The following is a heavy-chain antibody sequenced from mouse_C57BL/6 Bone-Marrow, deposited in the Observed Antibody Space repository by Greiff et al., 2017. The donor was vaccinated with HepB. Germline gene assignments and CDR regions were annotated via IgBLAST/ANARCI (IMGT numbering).Heavy chain of an antibody. Sequence: EVKLVESGGGLVQPGGSLSLSCAASGFTFTDYYMSWVRQPPGKALEWLGFIRNKANGYTTEYSASVQGRFTISRDNSQNILYHQMNALRAEDSATYYCARYRTGNYAMDYWGQGTSVTVSS. V-gene: IGHV7-3*01. CDR1: GFTFTDYY. CDR2: IRNKANGYTT. CDR3: ARYRTGNYAMDY. J-gene: IGHJ4*01.